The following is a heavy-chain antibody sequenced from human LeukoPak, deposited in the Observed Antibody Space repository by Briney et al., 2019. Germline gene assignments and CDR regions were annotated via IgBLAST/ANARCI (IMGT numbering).Heavy chain of an antibody. CDR1: GFTFSSYS. J-gene: IGHJ4*02. CDR2: ISSSSSYI. V-gene: IGHV3-21*01. CDR3: ARYIAAAGLDY. Sequence: GGSLRLSCAASGFTFSSYSMNWVRQAPGKGLESVSSISSSSSYIYYADSVKGRFTISRDNAKNSLYLQMNSLRAEDTAVYYCARYIAAAGLDYWGQGTLVTVSS. D-gene: IGHD6-13*01.